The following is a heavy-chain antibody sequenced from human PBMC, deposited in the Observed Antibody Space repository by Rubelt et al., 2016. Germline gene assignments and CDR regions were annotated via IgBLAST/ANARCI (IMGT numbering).Heavy chain of an antibody. Sequence: QVQLQQWGAGLLKPSETLSLTCAVYGGSFSGYYWSWIRQPPGKGLEWIGEINHSGSTNYNPSLKGRVTISVDTSKNQFSLKLSSVTAADTAVYYCASNGMVRGASDYWGQGTLVTVSS. D-gene: IGHD3-10*01. V-gene: IGHV4-34*01. CDR2: INHSGST. J-gene: IGHJ4*02. CDR3: ASNGMVRGASDY. CDR1: GGSFSGYY.